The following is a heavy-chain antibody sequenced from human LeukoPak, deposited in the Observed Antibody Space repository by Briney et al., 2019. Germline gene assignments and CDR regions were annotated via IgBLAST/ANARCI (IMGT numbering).Heavy chain of an antibody. CDR2: INWNGGST. D-gene: IGHD3-3*01. CDR3: AREADPLTIFGVVTPDY. CDR1: GFTFDDYG. Sequence: GGSLRLSCAASGFTFDDYGMSWVRQAPGKGLEWVSGINWNGGSTGYADSVKGRFTISRDNAKNSLYLQMNSLRAEDKALYYCAREADPLTIFGVVTPDYWGQGTLVTVSS. J-gene: IGHJ4*02. V-gene: IGHV3-20*04.